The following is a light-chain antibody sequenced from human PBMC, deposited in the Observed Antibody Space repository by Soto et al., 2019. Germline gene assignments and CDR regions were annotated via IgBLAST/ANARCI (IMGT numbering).Light chain of an antibody. Sequence: EIVLTQSPATLFLSPGERATLSCRASQSVGSYLAWYQQKPGQAPRLFIYDASNRATGIPARFSASGSGTDFTLTISSLEPEDFAVYYCQQRSSWPLTFGGGTKLEIK. J-gene: IGKJ4*01. CDR2: DAS. CDR1: QSVGSY. V-gene: IGKV3-11*01. CDR3: QQRSSWPLT.